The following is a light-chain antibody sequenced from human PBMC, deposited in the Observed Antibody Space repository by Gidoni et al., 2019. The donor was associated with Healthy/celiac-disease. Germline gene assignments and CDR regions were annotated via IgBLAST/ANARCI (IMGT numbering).Light chain of an antibody. Sequence: QSALTQPASVSGSLGQSITISCTGTSSDVGGYNFVSWYQHHPGKAPKLMIYEVRNRPSGASNRFSGSKSGNTASLTISGLQAEDEGDYYCSSYTTSSTLDVFGTGTKVTVL. J-gene: IGLJ1*01. V-gene: IGLV2-14*01. CDR2: EVR. CDR1: SSDVGGYNF. CDR3: SSYTTSSTLDV.